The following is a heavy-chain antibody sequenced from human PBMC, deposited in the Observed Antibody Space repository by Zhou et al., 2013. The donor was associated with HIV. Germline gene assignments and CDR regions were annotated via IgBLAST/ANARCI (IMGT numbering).Heavy chain of an antibody. CDR1: GYPFTSYY. V-gene: IGHV1-46*03. J-gene: IGHJ3*02. CDR2: INPGIGST. CDR3: NRGMQRWVNDAFDI. D-gene: IGHD6-25*01. Sequence: QVQLVQSGAEMKKSGASVNISCKASGYPFTSYYIHWVRQAPGQGLEWMGLINPGIGSTYYAEKFQGRVAMTRDTSTNTVNMQLGTLTSEDTAVYFCNRGMQRWVNDAFDIWGQGTMVTVSS.